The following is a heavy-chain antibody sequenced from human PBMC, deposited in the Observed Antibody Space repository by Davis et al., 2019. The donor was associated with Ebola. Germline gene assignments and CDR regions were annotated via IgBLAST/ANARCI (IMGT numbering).Heavy chain of an antibody. J-gene: IGHJ3*02. CDR2: IYSGGST. CDR1: GFTVSSNY. CDR3: ARDGIAAGLIAFDI. V-gene: IGHV3-53*01. D-gene: IGHD6-13*01. Sequence: PSGSLSLSCAASGFTVSSNYMSWVRQAPGKGLEWVSVIYSGGSTYYADSVKGRFTVSRDNSKNTLYLQMNSLRAEDTAVYYCARDGIAAGLIAFDIWGQGTMVTVSS.